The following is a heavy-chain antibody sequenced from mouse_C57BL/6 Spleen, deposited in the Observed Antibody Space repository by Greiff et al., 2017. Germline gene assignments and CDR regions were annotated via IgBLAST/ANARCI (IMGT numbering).Heavy chain of an antibody. CDR2: IDPSDSET. Sequence: QVQLKQPGAELVRPGSSVKLSCKASGYTFTSYWMHWVKQRPIQGLEWIGNIDPSDSETHYNQKFKDKATLPVDKSSSTAYMQLSSLTSEDSAVYYCAREVWDYWGQGTTLTVSS. CDR1: GYTFTSYW. CDR3: AREVWDY. J-gene: IGHJ2*01. V-gene: IGHV1-52*01.